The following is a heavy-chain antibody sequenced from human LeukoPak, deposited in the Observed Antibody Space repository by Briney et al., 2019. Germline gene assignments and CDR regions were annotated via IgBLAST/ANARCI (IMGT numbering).Heavy chain of an antibody. CDR1: GYTFTSYD. J-gene: IGHJ1*01. CDR3: ARGRNQWLIPDGYLQE. V-gene: IGHV1-18*01. Sequence: GASVKVSCKASGYTFTSYDINWVRQATGQGLEWMGWISAYSGDTDYAQQFQGRVTMTTDSSTSTVYMEVRDLRSDDTAIYYCARGRNQWLIPDGYLQEWGQGTLVTVSS. D-gene: IGHD6-19*01. CDR2: ISAYSGDT.